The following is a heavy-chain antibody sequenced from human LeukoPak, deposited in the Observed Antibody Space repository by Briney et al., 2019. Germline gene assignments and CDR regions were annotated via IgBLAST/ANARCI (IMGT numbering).Heavy chain of an antibody. CDR3: ARRRDGYPGAFDY. V-gene: IGHV3-48*04. J-gene: IGHJ4*02. Sequence: GGSLRLSCAASGFTFSSYSMNWVRQAPGKGLEWVSYISSSSSTIYYAESVKGRFTISRDNAKNSLYLQMNSLRAEDTAVYYCARRRDGYPGAFDYWGQRTLVTVSS. CDR2: ISSSSSTI. D-gene: IGHD5-24*01. CDR1: GFTFSSYS.